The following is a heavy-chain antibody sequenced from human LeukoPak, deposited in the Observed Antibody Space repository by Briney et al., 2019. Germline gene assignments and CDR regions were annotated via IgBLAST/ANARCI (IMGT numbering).Heavy chain of an antibody. CDR1: GFTFSSYA. CDR3: AKDGATTPAFDY. J-gene: IGHJ4*02. V-gene: IGHV3-23*01. Sequence: GGSLRLSCAASGFTFSSYAMSWVRQAPGKGLEWVSAISGSGGSTYYADSVKGRFTITRDNYKNTLYLQMNSLRAEDTAVYYCAKDGATTPAFDYWGQGTLVTVSS. D-gene: IGHD4/OR15-4a*01. CDR2: ISGSGGST.